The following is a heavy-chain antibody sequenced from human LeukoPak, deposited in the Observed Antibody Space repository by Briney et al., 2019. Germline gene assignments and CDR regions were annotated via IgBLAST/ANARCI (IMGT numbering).Heavy chain of an antibody. V-gene: IGHV1-46*01. CDR1: GYTFTSYC. Sequence: ASAKVSCKASGYTFTSYCMHWVRQAPGQGLEWMGIINPSGGSTSYAQKFQGRVTMTRDMSTSTVYMELSRLRSEDTAGYYCARTSGGHYFDYWGQGTLVTVSS. J-gene: IGHJ4*02. CDR2: INPSGGST. D-gene: IGHD2-2*01. CDR3: ARTSGGHYFDY.